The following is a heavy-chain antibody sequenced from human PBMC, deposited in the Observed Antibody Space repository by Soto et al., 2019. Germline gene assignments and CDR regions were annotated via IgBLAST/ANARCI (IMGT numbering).Heavy chain of an antibody. D-gene: IGHD3-10*01. CDR3: ARVRFGEWGYAMDV. CDR1: GLTFSDCY. V-gene: IGHV3-11*01. Sequence: QVQLVESGGGLVKPGGSLRLSCAASGLTFSDCYMNWIRQAPGKGLEWVSYISSSGSSINYADSVKGRFTISRDNAKNSLYLQMNSLRDEDTGMYYCARVRFGEWGYAMDVWGQGTTVTVSS. J-gene: IGHJ6*02. CDR2: ISSSGSSI.